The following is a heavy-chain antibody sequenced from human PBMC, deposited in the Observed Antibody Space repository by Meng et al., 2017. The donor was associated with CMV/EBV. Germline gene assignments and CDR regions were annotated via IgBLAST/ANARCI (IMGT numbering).Heavy chain of an antibody. V-gene: IGHV3-13*01. D-gene: IGHD6-6*01. CDR1: GFTFSSYD. J-gene: IGHJ4*02. CDR3: ARVSSEGGFDY. CDR2: IGTAGDT. Sequence: GGSLRLSCAASGFTFSSYDMHWVRQATGKGLEGVSAIGTAGDTYYPGSVKGRFTISRENAKNSLYLQMNSLRAGDTAVYYCARVSSEGGFDYWGQGTLVTVSS.